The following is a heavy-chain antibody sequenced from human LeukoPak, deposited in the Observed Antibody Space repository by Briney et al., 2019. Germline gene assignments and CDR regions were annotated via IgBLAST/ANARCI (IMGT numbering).Heavy chain of an antibody. Sequence: PGGSLRLSCAASGFTFSSYSMNWVRQAPGKGLEWVSYISSSSSSIYYADSVKGRFTISRDNAKNSLYLQMNSLRAEDTAVYYCASVATSYSGYDFGLWGQGTLVTVSS. V-gene: IGHV3-48*01. CDR2: ISSSSSSI. D-gene: IGHD5-12*01. J-gene: IGHJ4*02. CDR1: GFTFSSYS. CDR3: ASVATSYSGYDFGL.